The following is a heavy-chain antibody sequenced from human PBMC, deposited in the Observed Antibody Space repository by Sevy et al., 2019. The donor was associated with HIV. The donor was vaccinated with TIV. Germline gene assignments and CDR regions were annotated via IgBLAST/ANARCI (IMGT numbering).Heavy chain of an antibody. D-gene: IGHD2-21*02. CDR3: ARDSPDCGGDCYFDY. Sequence: GGSLRLSCAASGFTVSSNYMSWVRQAPGKGLVWVSVIYSGGSTYYADSVKGRFTISRDNSKNTLYLQMNSLRAEDTAVYYCARDSPDCGGDCYFDYWGQGTLVTVSS. CDR2: IYSGGST. CDR1: GFTVSSNY. V-gene: IGHV3-53*01. J-gene: IGHJ4*02.